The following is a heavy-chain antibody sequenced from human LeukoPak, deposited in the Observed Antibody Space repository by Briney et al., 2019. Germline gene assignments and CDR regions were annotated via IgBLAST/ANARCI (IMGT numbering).Heavy chain of an antibody. CDR3: ERDLGYSSSWYRYYYSYTDV. CDR2: VNAYNGNT. J-gene: IGHJ6*03. V-gene: IGHV1-18*01. CDR1: GYTFTSYG. Sequence: ASLKVSCKASGYTFTSYGISWVRQAPGQGLEWMGLVNAYNGNTNYAQKLQGRVTMTTDTSTNTAYMHLSSLRSDDTSVYYCERDLGYSSSWYRYYYSYTDVWGKGTTVTISS. D-gene: IGHD6-13*01.